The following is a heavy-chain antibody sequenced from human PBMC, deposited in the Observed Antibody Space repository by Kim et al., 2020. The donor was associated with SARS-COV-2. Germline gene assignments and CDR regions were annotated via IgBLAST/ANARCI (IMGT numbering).Heavy chain of an antibody. D-gene: IGHD1-1*01. J-gene: IGHJ3*02. Sequence: FRARVTITADESTSPAYMELSSLRSEDTAVYYCARDTYNWNDGETGAFDIWGQGTMVTVSS. CDR3: ARDTYNWNDGETGAFDI. V-gene: IGHV1-69*01.